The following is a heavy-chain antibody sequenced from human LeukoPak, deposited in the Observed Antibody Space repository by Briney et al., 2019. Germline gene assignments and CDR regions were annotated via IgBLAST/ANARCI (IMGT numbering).Heavy chain of an antibody. CDR1: GGSFSGYY. J-gene: IGHJ4*02. CDR3: GGGPFGRGVIGGAIDY. CDR2: INHSGST. Sequence: SETLSLTCAVYGGSFSGYYWSWIRQPPGKGLEWIGEINHSGSTNYNPSLKSRVNISVDTSKNQFSLKLSSVTAADTAVYYWGGGPFGRGVIGGAIDYWGQGTLVTVSS. D-gene: IGHD3-10*01. V-gene: IGHV4-34*01.